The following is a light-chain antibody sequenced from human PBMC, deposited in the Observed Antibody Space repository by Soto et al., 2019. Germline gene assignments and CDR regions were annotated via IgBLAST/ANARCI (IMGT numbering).Light chain of an antibody. V-gene: IGLV4-60*02. CDR3: ETWDSNTRV. Sequence: QSVLTQSSSASASLGSSVKLTCTLSSGRSSYIIAWHQQQPGKAPRYLMKIDGSGSYNKGSGVPDRFSGSSSGPDRYLTISNLQFDDEADYYCETWDSNTRVFGGGTKLTVL. CDR1: SGRSSYI. CDR2: IDGSGSY. J-gene: IGLJ3*02.